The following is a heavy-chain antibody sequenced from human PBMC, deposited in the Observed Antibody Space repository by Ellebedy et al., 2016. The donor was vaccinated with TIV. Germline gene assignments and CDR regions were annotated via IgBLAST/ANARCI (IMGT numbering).Heavy chain of an antibody. CDR1: GYTFSGYY. J-gene: IGHJ6*02. D-gene: IGHD3-16*01. CDR2: INPNSGGT. CDR3: ARPSAWGYYYYGMDV. V-gene: IGHV1-2*02. Sequence: ASVKVSCKASGYTFSGYYVHWVRQAPGQGLEWMGWINPNSGGTNYAQKFKGRVTMTRDTSISTAYMELSRLRSDDTAVYYCARPSAWGYYYYGMDVWGQGTTVTVSS.